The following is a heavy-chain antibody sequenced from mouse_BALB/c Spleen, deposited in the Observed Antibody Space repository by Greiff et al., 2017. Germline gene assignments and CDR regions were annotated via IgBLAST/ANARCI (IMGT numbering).Heavy chain of an antibody. Sequence: VQLKQSGPELLKPGASVKVSCKASGYAFTSYNMYWVKQSHGKSLEWIGYIDPYNGGTSYNQKFKGKATLTVDKSSSTAYMHLNSLTSEDSAVYYCARGYRDEGLFDYWGQGTTLTVSS. D-gene: IGHD2-14*01. V-gene: IGHV1S135*01. CDR1: GYAFTSYN. CDR2: IDPYNGGT. J-gene: IGHJ2*01. CDR3: ARGYRDEGLFDY.